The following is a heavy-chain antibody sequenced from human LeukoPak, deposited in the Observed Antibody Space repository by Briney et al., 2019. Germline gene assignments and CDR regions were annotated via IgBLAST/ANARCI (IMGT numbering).Heavy chain of an antibody. Sequence: GGSLRLSCVASGFTFSTSWVTWVRQAPGKGLEWVANIDKHGSGKYYADSVKGRLAISRDYAKNSVFLQMNSLRAEDTSVYYCARDAGWGYYDLWGQGTPVTASS. V-gene: IGHV3-7*01. CDR1: GFTFSTSW. J-gene: IGHJ4*02. CDR3: ARDAGWGYYDL. CDR2: IDKHGSGK. D-gene: IGHD1-26*01.